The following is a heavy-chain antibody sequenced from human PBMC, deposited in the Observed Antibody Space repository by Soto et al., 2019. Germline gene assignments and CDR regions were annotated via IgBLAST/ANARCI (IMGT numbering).Heavy chain of an antibody. V-gene: IGHV1-69*01. J-gene: IGHJ6*02. D-gene: IGHD1-7*01. CDR3: ARWGEAGTTNYYYAMDV. CDR2: IIPIFGTA. CDR1: GGTFSSYA. Sequence: QVQLVQSGAEVKKPGSSVKVSCKASGGTFSSYAISWVRQAPGQGLEWMGGIIPIFGTANYAQKFQGRVTITADESTSTAYMELSSLRSEDTAVYYCARWGEAGTTNYYYAMDVWGQGTTVTVSS.